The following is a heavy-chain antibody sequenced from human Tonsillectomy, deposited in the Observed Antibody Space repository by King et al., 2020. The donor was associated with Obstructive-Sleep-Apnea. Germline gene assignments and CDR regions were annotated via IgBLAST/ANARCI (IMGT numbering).Heavy chain of an antibody. Sequence: VQLVESGGGLVKPGGSLRLSCAASGFTFSSYSMNWVRQAPGKGLEWVSSISSSSSYIYYADSVKGRFTISRDNAKNSLYLQMNSLRAEDTAVYYCARIAGENWNDGDGMDVWGQGTTVTVSS. D-gene: IGHD1-1*01. CDR3: ARIAGENWNDGDGMDV. J-gene: IGHJ6*02. CDR1: GFTFSSYS. V-gene: IGHV3-21*01. CDR2: ISSSSSYI.